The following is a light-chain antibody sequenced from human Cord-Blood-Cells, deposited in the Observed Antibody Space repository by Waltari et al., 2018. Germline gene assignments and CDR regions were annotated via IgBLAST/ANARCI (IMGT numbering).Light chain of an antibody. CDR2: DVS. V-gene: IGLV2-11*01. J-gene: IGLJ3*02. CDR3: CSYAGSYTLV. Sequence: QSALTQPRPVSGSPGQSVPISCTGTSSDVGGYTYVSWYQQPPGKAPKLMIYDVSQRPSGVPDRFSGSKSGNTASLTISGLQAEDEADYYCCSYAGSYTLVFGGGTKLTVL. CDR1: SSDVGGYTY.